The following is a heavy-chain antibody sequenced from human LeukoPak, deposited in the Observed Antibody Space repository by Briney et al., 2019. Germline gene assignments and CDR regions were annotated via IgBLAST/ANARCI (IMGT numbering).Heavy chain of an antibody. CDR1: GFTFSSYG. V-gene: IGHV3-30*02. Sequence: PGGSLRLSCAASGFTFSSYGMHWVRQAPGKGLEWVAFIRYDGSNKYYADSVKGRFTISRDNSKNTLYLQMNSLRAEDTAVYYCAKPRPHDYSNYVVPYYYYYYMDVWGKGTTVTVSS. D-gene: IGHD4-11*01. CDR3: AKPRPHDYSNYVVPYYYYYYMDV. J-gene: IGHJ6*03. CDR2: IRYDGSNK.